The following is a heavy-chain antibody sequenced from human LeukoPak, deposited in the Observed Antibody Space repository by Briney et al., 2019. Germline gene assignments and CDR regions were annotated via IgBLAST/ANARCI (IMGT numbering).Heavy chain of an antibody. CDR2: IRSDGVNK. V-gene: IGHV3-30*02. Sequence: HPGGSLRLSCAASGFTFSSYGMHWVRQAPGKGLEWVAFIRSDGVNKYYADSVKGRFTISRDNSKNTLYLQMNSLRAEDTAVYYCAKKVGAKFDLGYFDYWGQGTLVTVSS. J-gene: IGHJ4*02. CDR3: AKKVGAKFDLGYFDY. D-gene: IGHD1-26*01. CDR1: GFTFSSYG.